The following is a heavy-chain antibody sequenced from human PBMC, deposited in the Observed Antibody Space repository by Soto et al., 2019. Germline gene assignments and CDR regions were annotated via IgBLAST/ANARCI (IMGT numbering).Heavy chain of an antibody. Sequence: GGSLRLSCAASGFTFSSYAMSWVRQAPGKGLEWVSAISGSGGSTYYADSVKGRFTISRDHSKNTLYLQMNSLRAEDTAVYYCAKARAQYYDFWSGYPVDYWGQGTLVTVSS. V-gene: IGHV3-23*01. CDR2: ISGSGGST. CDR1: GFTFSSYA. CDR3: AKARAQYYDFWSGYPVDY. J-gene: IGHJ4*02. D-gene: IGHD3-3*01.